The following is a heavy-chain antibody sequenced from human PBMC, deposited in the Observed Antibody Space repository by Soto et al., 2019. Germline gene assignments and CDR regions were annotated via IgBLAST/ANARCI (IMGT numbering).Heavy chain of an antibody. J-gene: IGHJ3*02. CDR1: GYTFTSYY. V-gene: IGHV1-46*03. CDR2: INPSGGST. CDR3: ARDGPITIFGVGRGAFDI. Sequence: ASVKVSCKASGYTFTSYYMHWVRQAPGQGLEWMGIINPSGGSTSYAQKFQGRVTMTRDTSTSTVYMELSSLRSEDTAVYYCARDGPITIFGVGRGAFDIWGQGTMVTVSS. D-gene: IGHD3-3*01.